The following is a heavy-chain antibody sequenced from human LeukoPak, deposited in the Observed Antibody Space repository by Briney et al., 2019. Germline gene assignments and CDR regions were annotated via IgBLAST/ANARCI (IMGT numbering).Heavy chain of an antibody. J-gene: IGHJ3*02. Sequence: ASVKVSCKASGCTFNSYGISWVRQAPGQGLEWMGWISAYNGNTNYAQKLQGRVTMTTDTSTSTAYMELRSLRSDDTAVYYCASSLNAAAHDAFDIWGQGTMVTVSS. V-gene: IGHV1-18*01. CDR3: ASSLNAAAHDAFDI. CDR1: GCTFNSYG. D-gene: IGHD6-13*01. CDR2: ISAYNGNT.